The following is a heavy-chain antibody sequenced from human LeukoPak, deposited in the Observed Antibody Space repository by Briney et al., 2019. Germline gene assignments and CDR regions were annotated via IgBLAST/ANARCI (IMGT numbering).Heavy chain of an antibody. CDR1: GGTFSSYA. Sequence: AASVKVSCKASGGTFSSYAISWVRQAPGQGLEWMGIIYPGDSDTRYTPSFRGQVTISADKSISTAYLQWSSLKASDTAMYYCARSGAVSGYYYFDYWGQGTLVTVSS. CDR3: ARSGAVSGYYYFDY. D-gene: IGHD6-19*01. V-gene: IGHV5-51*01. CDR2: IYPGDSDT. J-gene: IGHJ4*02.